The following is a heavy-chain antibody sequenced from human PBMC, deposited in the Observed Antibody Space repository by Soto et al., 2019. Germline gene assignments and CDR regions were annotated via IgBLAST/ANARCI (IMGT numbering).Heavy chain of an antibody. Sequence: PGESLKISCKGSGYSFTSYWIGWVRQMPGKGLDWMGIIYPGDSDTRYSPSFQGQVTISADKSISTAYLQWSSLKASDTAMYYCASPSKLRYFDWLLLHAFDIWGQGTMVTVSS. CDR1: GYSFTSYW. D-gene: IGHD3-9*01. CDR2: IYPGDSDT. V-gene: IGHV5-51*01. CDR3: ASPSKLRYFDWLLLHAFDI. J-gene: IGHJ3*02.